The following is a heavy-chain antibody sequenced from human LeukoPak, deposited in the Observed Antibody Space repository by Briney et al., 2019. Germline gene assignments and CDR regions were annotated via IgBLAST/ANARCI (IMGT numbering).Heavy chain of an antibody. D-gene: IGHD3-22*01. Sequence: PSETLSLTCGVSGYSICSGYYWGWIRQSPGKGLEWIATIFHSGSIYYNPSLKSRVTLSVDTSKNQFTLKLNSVTAADTAVSYCARMGISYSYDSSTYYPTAFDVWGQGTMVSVSS. CDR2: IFHSGSI. J-gene: IGHJ3*01. CDR3: ARMGISYSYDSSTYYPTAFDV. V-gene: IGHV4-38-2*01. CDR1: GYSICSGYY.